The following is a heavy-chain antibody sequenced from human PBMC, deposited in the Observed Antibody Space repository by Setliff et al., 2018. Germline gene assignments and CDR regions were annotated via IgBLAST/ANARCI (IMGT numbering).Heavy chain of an antibody. Sequence: VKVSCKASGGTFSSYAISWVRQAPGQGLEWMGRIIPIFGTANYAQKFQGRVTITADKSTSTAYMELSSLRSEDTAVYYCARDYPQLGYCSSTSCRLAGAFDIWGQGTMVTVSS. J-gene: IGHJ3*02. V-gene: IGHV1-69*06. D-gene: IGHD2-2*01. CDR1: GGTFSSYA. CDR2: IIPIFGTA. CDR3: ARDYPQLGYCSSTSCRLAGAFDI.